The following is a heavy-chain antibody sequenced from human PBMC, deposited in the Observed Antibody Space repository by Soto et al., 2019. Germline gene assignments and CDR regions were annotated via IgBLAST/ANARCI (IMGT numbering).Heavy chain of an antibody. CDR3: ARGVYGSGNYYTGPSAFDI. CDR2: TIPVFNTA. J-gene: IGHJ3*02. Sequence: QVQLEQSGAEVKKPGSSVKISCKASGGTLSDHGVSWLRQAPGQGLEWVGGTIPVFNTANYAPKFQGRVTIAADNSTNIAYMELGSLRSDDTAFYSCARGVYGSGNYYTGPSAFDIWGQGTLVIVSS. D-gene: IGHD3-10*01. CDR1: GGTLSDHG. V-gene: IGHV1-69*06.